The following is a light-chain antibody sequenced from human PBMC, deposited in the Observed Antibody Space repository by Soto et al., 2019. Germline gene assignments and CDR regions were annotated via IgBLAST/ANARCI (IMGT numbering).Light chain of an antibody. J-gene: IGLJ1*01. V-gene: IGLV2-14*01. CDR1: SGDIVSYNR. CDR3: SSYTNINTRACV. Sequence: QSVLTQPPSASGSPGQSVTISCTGTSGDIVSYNRVSWYQQHPGKAPKLIIYEVTDRPSGVSNRFSGSKSGNTASLAISGLQAEDEAEYYCSSYTNINTRACVFGTGTKVTVL. CDR2: EVT.